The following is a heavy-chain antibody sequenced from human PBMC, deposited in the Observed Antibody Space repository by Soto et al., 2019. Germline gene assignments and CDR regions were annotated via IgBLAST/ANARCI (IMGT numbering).Heavy chain of an antibody. J-gene: IGHJ4*02. CDR3: ARHDWNGVDY. V-gene: IGHV4-39*01. CDR1: GGSISSSSYF. CDR2: IYYSGIT. D-gene: IGHD1-1*01. Sequence: QLQLQESGPGLVKPSETLSLTCTVSGGSISSSSYFWGWIRQPPGKGLEWIGSIYYSGITYYNPSLKSRVPISVDTSKNQFSLKLSSVTAADTAVYYCARHDWNGVDYWGQGTLVTVSS.